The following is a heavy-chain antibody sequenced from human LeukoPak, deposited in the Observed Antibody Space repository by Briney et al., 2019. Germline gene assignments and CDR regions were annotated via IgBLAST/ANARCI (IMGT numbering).Heavy chain of an antibody. V-gene: IGHV4-30-2*01. CDR2: IYHSGST. J-gene: IGHJ6*03. CDR3: ARGWSNDILTGYLYYYMDV. D-gene: IGHD3-9*01. CDR1: GGSISSGGYY. Sequence: SQTLSLTCTVSGGSISSGGYYRSWIRQPPGKGLEWIGYIYHSGSTYYNPSLKSRVTISVDTSKNQFSLKLSSVTAADTAVYYCARGWSNDILTGYLYYYMDVWGKGTTVTVSS.